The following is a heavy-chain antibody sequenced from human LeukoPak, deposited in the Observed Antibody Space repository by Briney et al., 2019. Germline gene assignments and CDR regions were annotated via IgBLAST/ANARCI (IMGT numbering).Heavy chain of an antibody. J-gene: IGHJ6*02. Sequence: SVKVSCKASGGTFSRYGISWVRQAPGQGLEWMGGIIPLFGTPNYAQKFQGRVTITADESTSTAYMELSSLRFEDTAVYYCARAGFGVVIKGGPGYYYGMDVWGQGTTVTVSS. V-gene: IGHV1-69*13. CDR2: IIPLFGTP. CDR3: ARAGFGVVIKGGPGYYYGMDV. CDR1: GGTFSRYG. D-gene: IGHD3-3*01.